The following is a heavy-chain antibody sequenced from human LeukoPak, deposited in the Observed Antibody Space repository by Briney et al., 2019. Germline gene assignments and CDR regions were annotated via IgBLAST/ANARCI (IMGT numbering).Heavy chain of an antibody. J-gene: IGHJ6*03. CDR2: NYHSGST. CDR3: ARVRVTTYYYYYTDV. Sequence: SETLSLTCTVSGYSISSGYYWGWIRQPPGNGLEWIGSNYHSGSTYYNPSLKSGVTISVNASKNQSSLKLSSVTAANTAVYYVARVRVTTYYYYYTDVWGKGTTVTISS. CDR1: GYSISSGYY. D-gene: IGHD4-11*01. V-gene: IGHV4-38-2*02.